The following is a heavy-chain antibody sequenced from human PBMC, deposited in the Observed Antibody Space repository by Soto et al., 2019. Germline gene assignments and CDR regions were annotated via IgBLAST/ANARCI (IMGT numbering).Heavy chain of an antibody. CDR2: ISYDGSNK. D-gene: IGHD3-10*01. CDR1: GFTFSSYA. J-gene: IGHJ6*02. CDR3: ASDPRWRYGSGSYWYGMDV. V-gene: IGHV3-30-3*01. Sequence: QVQLVESGGGVVQPGRSLRLSCAASGFTFSSYAMHWVRQAPGKGLEWVSVISYDGSNKYYADSVKGRFTISRDNSKNTLYLQMNSLRAEDTAVYYCASDPRWRYGSGSYWYGMDVWGQGTTVTVSS.